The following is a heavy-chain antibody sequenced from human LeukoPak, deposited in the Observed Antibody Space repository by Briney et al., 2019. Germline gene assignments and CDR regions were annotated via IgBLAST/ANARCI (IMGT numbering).Heavy chain of an antibody. V-gene: IGHV5-51*01. CDR3: ARPRSRGSSGDPFDI. D-gene: IGHD1-26*01. CDR2: IYSGDSDV. J-gene: IGHJ3*02. CDR1: GYIFTNYW. Sequence: GESLKISCKGSGYIFTNYWIGWVRQIPGEGLEWMGVIYSGDSDVRYSPSFQGQVTISVDRSISTAYLQWSSLKASDSAMYYCARPRSRGSSGDPFDIWGQGTMVTVSS.